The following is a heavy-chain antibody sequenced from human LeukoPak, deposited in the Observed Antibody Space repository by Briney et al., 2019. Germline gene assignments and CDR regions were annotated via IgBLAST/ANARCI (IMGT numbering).Heavy chain of an antibody. CDR3: ARGRRVGARLRPTPLANSYYFDY. CDR2: INHSGST. Sequence: SETLSLTCAVYGGSFSGYYWSWIRQPPGKGLEWIGEINHSGSTNYNPSLKSRVTISVDTSKNQFSLKLSSVTAADTAVYYCARGRRVGARLRPTPLANSYYFDYWGQGTLVTVSS. V-gene: IGHV4-34*01. D-gene: IGHD3-16*01. J-gene: IGHJ4*02. CDR1: GGSFSGYY.